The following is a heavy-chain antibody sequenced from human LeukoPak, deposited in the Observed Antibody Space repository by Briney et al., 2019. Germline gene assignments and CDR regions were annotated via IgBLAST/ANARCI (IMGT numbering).Heavy chain of an antibody. V-gene: IGHV3-7*01. J-gene: IGHJ3*02. D-gene: IGHD3-10*01. CDR3: AREAMVRGVPDAFDI. CDR2: IKQDGIEK. CDR1: GFSFRSYW. Sequence: GGSLRLSCVASGFSFRSYWMDWVRQAPGKGLEWVANIKQDGIEKYFVDSVKGRFAISRDNAKNSLYLQMNNLRAEDTAVYYCAREAMVRGVPDAFDIWGQGTVVTVSS.